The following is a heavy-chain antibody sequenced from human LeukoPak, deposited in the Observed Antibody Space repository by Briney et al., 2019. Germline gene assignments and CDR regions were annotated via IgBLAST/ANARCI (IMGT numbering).Heavy chain of an antibody. CDR2: VSYEGTIK. CDR3: AREKFDS. Sequence: GGSLRLSCAASGFAFSNFAMNWVRQAPGKGLEWVAVVSYEGTIKYYTDSAKGQFTISRDNSNNVISLQMNDLTTEDTATYYCAREKFDSWGQGTLVTVSP. CDR1: GFAFSNFA. V-gene: IGHV3-30*14. J-gene: IGHJ5*01.